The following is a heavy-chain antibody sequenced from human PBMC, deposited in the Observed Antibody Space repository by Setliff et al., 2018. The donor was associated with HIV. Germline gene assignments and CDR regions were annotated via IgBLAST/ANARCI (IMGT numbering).Heavy chain of an antibody. J-gene: IGHJ4*02. V-gene: IGHV4-34*11. D-gene: IGHD6-13*01. Sequence: PSETLSLTCAVYGGPFSGFYYSWIRQPPGKGLEYIGHIYSSGTTNYNPSLKSRVTISLDTSKNQFSLKLTSVTAADTAVYYCARGLYSSSWHVPFYFDYWGQGTLVTVSS. CDR1: GGPFSGFY. CDR3: ARGLYSSSWHVPFYFDY. CDR2: IYSSGTT.